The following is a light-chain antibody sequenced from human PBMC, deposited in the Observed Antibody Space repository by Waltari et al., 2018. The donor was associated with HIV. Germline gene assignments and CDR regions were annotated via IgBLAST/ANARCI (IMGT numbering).Light chain of an antibody. J-gene: IGKJ3*01. CDR3: QQYGSPPLFA. V-gene: IGKV3-20*01. CDR1: LGVGSDY. CDR2: GAS. Sequence: EIVLTQSPSTLSLSPGGRATVSCRSSLGVGSDYVARYQQKPGLATMLLIYGASSRATGIPDRFSGTGSGTDFTRTISRLGPEDFAVYYCQQYGSPPLFAFGPGIIVDGK.